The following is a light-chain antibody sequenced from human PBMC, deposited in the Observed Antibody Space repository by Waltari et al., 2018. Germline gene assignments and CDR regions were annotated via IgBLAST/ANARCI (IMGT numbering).Light chain of an antibody. J-gene: IGKJ1*01. CDR1: QSVLYSSSNKNY. Sequence: DIVMTQSPDSLAVSLGERATINCKSSQSVLYSSSNKNYLAWYQQKPGQPPKLLIHWASTRESGVPDRFSGSGSGTDFTLTISSLQAEDVAVYYCQQYYSSLWTFGQGTKVEIK. V-gene: IGKV4-1*01. CDR2: WAS. CDR3: QQYYSSLWT.